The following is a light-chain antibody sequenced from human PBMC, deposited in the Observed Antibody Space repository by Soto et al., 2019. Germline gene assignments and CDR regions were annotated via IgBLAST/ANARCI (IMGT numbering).Light chain of an antibody. CDR3: GTWDSSLSAHYV. CDR2: DNN. V-gene: IGLV1-51*01. Sequence: QSVLTQPPSVSAAPGQKVTISCSGSSSNIGNNYVSWYQQLPGTAPKLPIYDNNKRPSGIPDRFSGSKSGTSATLGITGLQTGDEADYYCGTWDSSLSAHYVFGTGTKVTVL. J-gene: IGLJ1*01. CDR1: SSNIGNNY.